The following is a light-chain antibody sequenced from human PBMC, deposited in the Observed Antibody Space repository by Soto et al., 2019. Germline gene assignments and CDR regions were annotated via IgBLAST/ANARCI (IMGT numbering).Light chain of an antibody. J-gene: IGLJ2*01. Sequence: QSVLTQPPSVSGAPGQRVTITCTGRSSNIGAHYDVHWYQQLPGTAPKLLIYGNSNRPSGVPDRFSGSKSGTSASLAITGLQAEDEADYYCQSYDSSLSVVVFGGGTKLTVL. CDR2: GNS. CDR1: SSNIGAHYD. V-gene: IGLV1-40*01. CDR3: QSYDSSLSVVV.